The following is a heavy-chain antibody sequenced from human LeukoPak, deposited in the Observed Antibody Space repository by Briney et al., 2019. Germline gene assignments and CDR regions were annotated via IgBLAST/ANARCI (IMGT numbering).Heavy chain of an antibody. J-gene: IGHJ4*02. CDR1: GFTFSSYG. V-gene: IGHV3-33*01. D-gene: IGHD6-19*01. Sequence: GRSLRLSCAASGFTFSSYGMHCVRQAPGKGLEWVAVIWYDGNKKYYADSVKGRFTISRDNFKNTLDLQVNGLRAEDTALYYCARDRGILVTGNLDSWGQGTLVTVSS. CDR2: IWYDGNKK. CDR3: ARDRGILVTGNLDS.